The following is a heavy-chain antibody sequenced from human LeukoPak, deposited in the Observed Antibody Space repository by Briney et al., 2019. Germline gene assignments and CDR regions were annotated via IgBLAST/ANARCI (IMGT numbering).Heavy chain of an antibody. CDR1: GFTFSSYA. D-gene: IGHD3-10*01. V-gene: IGHV3-23*01. J-gene: IGHJ4*02. CDR3: AKRYYYGSGSYYFFDY. Sequence: PGGSLRLSCAASGFTFSSYAMSWVRQAPGKGLEWVSAISGSGGSTYYADSVKGRFTISRDNSKNTLYLQMNGLRAEDTAVYYCAKRYYYGSGSYYFFDYWGQGTLVTVSS. CDR2: ISGSGGST.